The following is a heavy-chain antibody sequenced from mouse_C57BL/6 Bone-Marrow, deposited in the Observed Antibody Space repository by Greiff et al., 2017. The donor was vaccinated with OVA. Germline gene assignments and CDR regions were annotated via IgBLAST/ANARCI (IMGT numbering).Heavy chain of an antibody. CDR3: ARFPITTVVAPYYFDY. CDR2: IYPYNGDT. Sequence: VQLQQSGPELVKPGDSVKISCKASGYSFTGYFMNWVMQSHGKSLEWIGRIYPYNGDTFYNQKFKGKATLTVDKSSSTAHMELRSLTSEDSAVYFCARFPITTVVAPYYFDYWGQGTTLTVSS. V-gene: IGHV1-20*01. D-gene: IGHD1-1*01. J-gene: IGHJ2*01. CDR1: GYSFTGYF.